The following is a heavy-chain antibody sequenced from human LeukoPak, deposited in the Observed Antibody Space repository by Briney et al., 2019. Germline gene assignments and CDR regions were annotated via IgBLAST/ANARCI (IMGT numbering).Heavy chain of an antibody. CDR2: INPNCGGT. CDR3: AREGPNNWFDP. J-gene: IGHJ5*02. CDR1: GYTFTGYY. Sequence: ASVKVSCKASGYTFTGYYMHWVRQPPGQGLEWMGWINPNCGGTNYAQKFQGRVTMTRDTSISTAYMELSRLRSDDTAVYYCAREGPNNWFDPWGQGTLVTVSS. V-gene: IGHV1-2*02.